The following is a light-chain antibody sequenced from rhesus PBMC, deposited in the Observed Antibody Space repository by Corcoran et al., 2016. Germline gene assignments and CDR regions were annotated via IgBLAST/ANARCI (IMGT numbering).Light chain of an antibody. V-gene: IGKV3-10*01. J-gene: IGKJ2*01. Sequence: QVILTQSPATLSLSPGERATLSCRASQSVSSYLAWYQQKPGQAPRLLIYGASSRANGFPDRFCGSGSGTDFTLTISSLEPEDVGVYHCYQHSSGYSFGQGTKVEIK. CDR1: QSVSSY. CDR2: GAS. CDR3: YQHSSGYS.